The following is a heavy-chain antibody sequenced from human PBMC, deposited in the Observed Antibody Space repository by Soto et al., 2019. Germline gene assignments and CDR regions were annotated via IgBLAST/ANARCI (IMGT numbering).Heavy chain of an antibody. D-gene: IGHD4-17*01. CDR3: AGYARSTTVTDSFGI. V-gene: IGHV1-18*04. CDR2: ISAYNGNT. CDR1: GYTFTSYG. J-gene: IGHJ3*02. Sequence: ASVKVSCKASGYTFTSYGISWVRQAPGQGLEWMGWISAYNGNTNYAQKLQGRVTMITDTSTSTAYMELWSLRYYDTAVYYCAGYARSTTVTDSFGICERGTRVAV.